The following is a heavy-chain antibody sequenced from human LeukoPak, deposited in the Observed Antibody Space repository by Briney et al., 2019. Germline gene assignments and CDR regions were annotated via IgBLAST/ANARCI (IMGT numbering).Heavy chain of an antibody. V-gene: IGHV1-18*01. CDR2: ISAYNGNT. CDR1: GYTFTSYG. CDR3: ARRDLGYCSSTSCYTDYYYYMDV. D-gene: IGHD2-2*02. Sequence: ASVKVSCKASGYTFTSYGISWVRQAPGQGLEWMGWISAYNGNTNYAQKLQGRVTMTTDTSTSTAYMELRSLRSDDTAVYYCARRDLGYCSSTSCYTDYYYYMDVWGKGTTVTVSS. J-gene: IGHJ6*03.